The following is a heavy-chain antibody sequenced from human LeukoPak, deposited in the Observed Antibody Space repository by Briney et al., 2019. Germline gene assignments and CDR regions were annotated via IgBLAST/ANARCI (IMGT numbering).Heavy chain of an antibody. CDR2: ISRSSSDI. V-gene: IGHV3-48*01. CDR3: ARDSGRYGYYMDV. Sequence: PGGSLRLSCAASGFTLSSHRMNWVRQAPGKGLEWVADISRSSSDIHYADSVTGRFTISRDTAKNSVYLQMNSLRVEDTAVYYCARDSGRYGYYMDVWGKGTTVIVSS. J-gene: IGHJ6*04. CDR1: GFTLSSHR. D-gene: IGHD1-26*01.